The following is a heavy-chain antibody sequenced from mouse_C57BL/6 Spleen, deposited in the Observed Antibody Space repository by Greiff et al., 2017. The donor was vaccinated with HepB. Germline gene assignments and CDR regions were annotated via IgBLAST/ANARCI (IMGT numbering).Heavy chain of an antibody. CDR2: IYPSDSET. CDR3: AREGATMIKNWYFDV. CDR1: GYTFTSYW. J-gene: IGHJ1*03. V-gene: IGHV1-61*01. D-gene: IGHD2-4*01. Sequence: VQLQQPGAELVRPGSSVKLSCKASGYTFTSYWMDWVKQRPGQGLEWIGNIYPSDSETHYNQKFKDKATLTVDKSSSTAYMQLSSLTSEDSAVYYCAREGATMIKNWYFDVWGTGTTVTVSS.